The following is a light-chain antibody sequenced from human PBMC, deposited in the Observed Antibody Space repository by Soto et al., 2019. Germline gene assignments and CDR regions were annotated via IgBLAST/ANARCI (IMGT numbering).Light chain of an antibody. J-gene: IGKJ5*01. V-gene: IGKV3-15*01. CDR3: QQYNNWSIT. Sequence: EIVMTQSPATLSVSPGERATLSCRASQSVSSNLAWNQQKPGQASRLLIYGASTRATGIPARFSGSGSGTEFTLTISSLQSEDFAVYYCQQYNNWSITFGQGTRLEIK. CDR2: GAS. CDR1: QSVSSN.